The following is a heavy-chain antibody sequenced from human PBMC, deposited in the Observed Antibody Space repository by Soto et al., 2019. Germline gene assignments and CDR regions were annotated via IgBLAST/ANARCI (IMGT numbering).Heavy chain of an antibody. CDR3: ARYPGYDYGPIDY. V-gene: IGHV4-39*01. D-gene: IGHD5-18*01. J-gene: IGHJ4*02. Sequence: QLQLLESGPGLVKPSETLSLTCTVSGGSISSGSYYWGWIRQSPGKGLEWIGSIYYSETTYYNPSLNSRATISVDTSKNQFSRKLSSVTAADTAVYYCARYPGYDYGPIDYWGQGALVTVSS. CDR1: GGSISSGSYY. CDR2: IYYSETT.